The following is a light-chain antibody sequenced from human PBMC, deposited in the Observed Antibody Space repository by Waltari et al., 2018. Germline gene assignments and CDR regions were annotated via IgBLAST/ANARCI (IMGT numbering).Light chain of an antibody. J-gene: IGLJ2*01. V-gene: IGLV3-19*01. Sequence: SSELTQDPAVSVPMGPTVTITCQGNGLRSYYASWYQQRPGQAPILIMYDKNNRPSGVPDRFSGSNSDNTASLTITGAQAEDEASYYCHSRDASGVGGSFGGGTKLTVL. CDR1: GLRSYY. CDR2: DKN. CDR3: HSRDASGVGGS.